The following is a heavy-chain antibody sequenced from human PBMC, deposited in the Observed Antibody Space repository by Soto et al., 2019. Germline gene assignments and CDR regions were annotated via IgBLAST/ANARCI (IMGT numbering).Heavy chain of an antibody. Sequence: QITLKESGPTLVEPTQTLTLTCTFSGFSLITTGSGVAWIRQPPGKALEWLALIYWDDDKRYSPSLKSRLNITKETYKKQVVLTMTNIEPVDTGTYFCVHLMTAVTTCGMDVWGQGTAVTVSS. CDR1: GFSLITTGSG. CDR3: VHLMTAVTTCGMDV. V-gene: IGHV2-5*02. J-gene: IGHJ6*02. CDR2: IYWDDDK. D-gene: IGHD4-17*01.